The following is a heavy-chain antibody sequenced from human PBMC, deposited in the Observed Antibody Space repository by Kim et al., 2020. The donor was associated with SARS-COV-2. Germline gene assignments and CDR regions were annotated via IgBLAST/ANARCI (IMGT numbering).Heavy chain of an antibody. D-gene: IGHD2-2*01. CDR3: AKDTPQDQLLQRGRPDAFDI. CDR2: ISGSGGST. CDR1: GFTFSSYA. J-gene: IGHJ3*02. V-gene: IGHV3-23*01. Sequence: GGSLRLSCAASGFTFSSYAMSWVRQAPGKGLEWVSAISGSGGSTYYADSVKGRFTISRDNSKNTLYLQMNSLRAEDTAVYYCAKDTPQDQLLQRGRPDAFDIWGQGTMVTVSS.